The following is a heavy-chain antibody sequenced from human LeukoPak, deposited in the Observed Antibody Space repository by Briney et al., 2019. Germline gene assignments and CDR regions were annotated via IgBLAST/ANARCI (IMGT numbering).Heavy chain of an antibody. CDR1: GGTFSSYA. D-gene: IGHD6-6*01. Sequence: GASVKVSCKASGGTFSSYAISWVRQAPGQGLEWLGGIIPIFGTSNYAQRFQGRVTITTDKSTSTAYMELGSLTSEDTAVYYCARGRQYSSSLDAFDIWAKGQWSPSLQ. CDR2: IIPIFGTS. V-gene: IGHV1-69*05. CDR3: ARGRQYSSSLDAFDI. J-gene: IGHJ3*02.